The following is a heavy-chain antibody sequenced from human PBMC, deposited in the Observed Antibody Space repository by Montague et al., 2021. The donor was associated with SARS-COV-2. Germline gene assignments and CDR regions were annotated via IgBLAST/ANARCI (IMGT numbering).Heavy chain of an antibody. CDR2: IYHSGNT. CDR1: GDSIRSSGYY. D-gene: IGHD3-16*01. CDR3: AREYRIELWQTNWYFGL. J-gene: IGHJ2*01. Sequence: SETLSLTCSVSGDSIRSSGYYWSWIRQPPGKGLEWIGYIYHSGNTKYNPSLKSRVSISVDTSKNQFSLRLSSVTAADTAVYYCAREYRIELWQTNWYFGLWGRGTLVTVSS. V-gene: IGHV4-61*08.